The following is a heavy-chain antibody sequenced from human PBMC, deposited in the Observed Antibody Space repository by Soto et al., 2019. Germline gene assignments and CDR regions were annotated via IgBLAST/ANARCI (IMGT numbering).Heavy chain of an antibody. D-gene: IGHD2-15*01. V-gene: IGHV3-30-3*01. CDR3: ARTGLLHGMDV. J-gene: IGHJ6*02. CDR1: GFIFSSYA. CDR2: ISYDGSNK. Sequence: QVQLVESGGGVVQPGRSLRLSCAASGFIFSSYAMHWVRQAPGKGLEWVAVISYDGSNKYYADSVKGRFTISRDNSKNTVYLQMNSLRAEDTAVYYCARTGLLHGMDVWGQGTTVTVSS.